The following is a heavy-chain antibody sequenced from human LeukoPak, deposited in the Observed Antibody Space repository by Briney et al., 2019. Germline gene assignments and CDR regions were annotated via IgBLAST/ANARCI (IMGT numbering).Heavy chain of an antibody. V-gene: IGHV3-30*18. CDR2: ISYDGSNK. Sequence: GGSLRLSCAASGFTFSSYGMHWVRQAPGKGLEWVAVISYDGSNKCYADSVKGRFTISRDNSKNTLYLQMNSLRAEDTAVYYCAKERYYYDSSGYYQYYFDYWGQGTLVTVSS. CDR1: GFTFSSYG. J-gene: IGHJ4*02. CDR3: AKERYYYDSSGYYQYYFDY. D-gene: IGHD3-22*01.